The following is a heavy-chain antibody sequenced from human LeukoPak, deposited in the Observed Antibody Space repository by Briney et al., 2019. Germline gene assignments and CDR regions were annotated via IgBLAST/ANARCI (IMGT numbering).Heavy chain of an antibody. Sequence: GGSLRLSCVASGFSFITYAMSWVRQAPGKGLEWVSDISGSAGSTNYADSVKGRFTISRDNSKNTLYLQMNSLRAEDTAVYYCARAGSPYESLYYFDYWDQGTLVTVSS. V-gene: IGHV3-23*01. CDR1: GFSFITYA. CDR2: ISGSAGST. CDR3: ARAGSPYESLYYFDY. J-gene: IGHJ4*02. D-gene: IGHD5-12*01.